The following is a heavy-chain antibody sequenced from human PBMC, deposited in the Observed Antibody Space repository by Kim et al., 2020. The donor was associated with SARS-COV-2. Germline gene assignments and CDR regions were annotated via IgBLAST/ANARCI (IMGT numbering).Heavy chain of an antibody. CDR1: GFTFSINA. J-gene: IGHJ6*02. D-gene: IGHD6-6*01. CDR2: ITDTGGGT. Sequence: GGSLRLSCAASGFTFSINAMRWVRQAPGKGLEWVSSITDTGGGTYYADSVKGRFTISRDNSKNTLYLQMNSLRAEDTAVYYCAKRGLVNSFYYPLDVWG. V-gene: IGHV3-23*01. CDR3: AKRGLVNSFYYPLDV.